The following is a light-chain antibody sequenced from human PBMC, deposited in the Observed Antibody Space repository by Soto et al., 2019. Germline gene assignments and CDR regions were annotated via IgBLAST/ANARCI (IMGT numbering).Light chain of an antibody. Sequence: EVVLTQSPCTLSLSQGERATLSCRASQSVSSSYLAWYQQKPGQAPRLLIYRTSNRATGIPDRFSGSGSGTDFTLTISRLEPEDFAVYWCQQYDSSPRTFGQGTKVDIK. J-gene: IGKJ1*01. V-gene: IGKV3-20*01. CDR1: QSVSSSY. CDR2: RTS. CDR3: QQYDSSPRT.